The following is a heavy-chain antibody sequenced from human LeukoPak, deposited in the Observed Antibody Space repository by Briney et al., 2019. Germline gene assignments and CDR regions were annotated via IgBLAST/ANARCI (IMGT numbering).Heavy chain of an antibody. J-gene: IGHJ6*02. D-gene: IGHD6-13*01. CDR3: ARDVVGSSNNGMDV. V-gene: IGHV3-30-3*01. CDR2: ISYDGSNK. CDR1: GILFSNYW. Sequence: PGGSLRLSCGASGILFSNYWMSWLRQAPGKGLEWVAVISYDGSNKYYADSVKGRFTISRDNSKNTLYLQMNSLRAEDTAVYYCARDVVGSSNNGMDVWGQGTTVTVSS.